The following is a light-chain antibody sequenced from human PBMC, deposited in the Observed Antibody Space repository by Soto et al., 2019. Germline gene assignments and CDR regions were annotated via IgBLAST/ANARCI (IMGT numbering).Light chain of an antibody. Sequence: EIVMTQSPATLSVSPGERATLSCRASQSVSSNLAWYQQKPGQAPRLLIYGASTRATTTPARFSGSGSGTEFTLTISSLQSEDFAVYYCQQYNNWPVTFGQGTKVEIK. V-gene: IGKV3-15*01. CDR1: QSVSSN. CDR3: QQYNNWPVT. CDR2: GAS. J-gene: IGKJ1*01.